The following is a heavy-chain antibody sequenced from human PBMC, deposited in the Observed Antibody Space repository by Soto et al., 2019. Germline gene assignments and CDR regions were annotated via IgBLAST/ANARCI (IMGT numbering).Heavy chain of an antibody. CDR3: ARDQIPIVVVPAAMKGVLWFDP. J-gene: IGHJ5*02. Sequence: GGSLRLSCAASGFTFSDYYMSWIRQAPGKGLEWVSYISSSGSTIYYADSVKGRFTISRDNAKNSLYLQMNSLRAEDTAVYYCARDQIPIVVVPAAMKGVLWFDPWGQGTLVTVSS. CDR2: ISSSGSTI. D-gene: IGHD2-2*01. CDR1: GFTFSDYY. V-gene: IGHV3-11*01.